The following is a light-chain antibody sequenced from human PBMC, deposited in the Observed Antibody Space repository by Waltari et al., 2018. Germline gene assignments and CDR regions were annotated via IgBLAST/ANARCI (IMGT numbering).Light chain of an antibody. CDR2: DTS. CDR1: QSVSFF. V-gene: IGKV3-11*01. CDR3: QQYGTSPTWT. J-gene: IGKJ1*01. Sequence: EIVLTQSPAIVSLSPGERATLSCRASQSVSFFLAWYQQKPGQGPRLLIFDTSNRATGIPARFSGGGSGTDFTLTISSLEPEDFAVYYCQQYGTSPTWTFGQGTKVEIK.